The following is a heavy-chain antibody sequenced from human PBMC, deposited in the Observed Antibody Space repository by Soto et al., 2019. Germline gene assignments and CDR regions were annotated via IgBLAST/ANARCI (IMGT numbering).Heavy chain of an antibody. CDR3: ARSAPVTMVRGVIITDNWFDP. D-gene: IGHD3-10*01. CDR1: GYTFTSYG. CDR2: ISAYNGNT. J-gene: IGHJ5*02. Sequence: ASVKVSCKASGYTFTSYGISWVRQAPGQGLEWMGWISAYNGNTNYAQKLQGRVTMTTDTSTSTAYMELRSLRSDDTAVYYCARSAPVTMVRGVIITDNWFDPWGQGTLVTVSS. V-gene: IGHV1-18*01.